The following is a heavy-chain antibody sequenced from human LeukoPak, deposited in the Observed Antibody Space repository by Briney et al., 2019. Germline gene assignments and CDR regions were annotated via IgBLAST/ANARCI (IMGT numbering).Heavy chain of an antibody. CDR2: IKSKASGGTT. CDR1: GFTLSGYG. Sequence: PGGSLRLSCAASGFTLSGYGMHWVCQAPGKGLEWVGRIKSKASGGTTDYASPVKGRFTISRDDSENTLYLQMNSLRTDDTAVYYCSKDLPHTRAWALKYWGQGALVTVSS. J-gene: IGHJ4*02. CDR3: SKDLPHTRAWALKY. D-gene: IGHD2-2*01. V-gene: IGHV3-15*07.